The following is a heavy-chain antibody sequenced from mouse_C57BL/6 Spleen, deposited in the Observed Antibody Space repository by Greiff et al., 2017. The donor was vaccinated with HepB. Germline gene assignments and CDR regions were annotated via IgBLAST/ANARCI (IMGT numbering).Heavy chain of an antibody. D-gene: IGHD1-1*01. CDR1: GYAFSSYW. V-gene: IGHV1-80*01. CDR3: ARGGVDHFAY. Sequence: QVQLKESGAELVKPGASVKISCKASGYAFSSYWMNWVKQRPGKGLEWIGQIYPGDGDTNYNGKFKGKATLTADKSSSTAYMQLSSLTSEDSAVYFCARGGVDHFAYWGQGTLVTVSA. CDR2: IYPGDGDT. J-gene: IGHJ3*01.